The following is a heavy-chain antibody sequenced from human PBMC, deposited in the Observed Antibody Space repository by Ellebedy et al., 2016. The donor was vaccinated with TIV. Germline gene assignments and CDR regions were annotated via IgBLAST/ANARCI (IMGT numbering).Heavy chain of an antibody. CDR3: AKKLRGGEQGGYYFDY. CDR2: GYT. D-gene: IGHD1-26*01. Sequence: GESLKISCTASGFIVSTNHMSWVRQAPGKGLEWVGGYTNYADSVKGRFTISTHNSRNTLYLQMTNLRTEDTAVYYCAKKLRGGEQGGYYFDYWGQGTLVTVSS. J-gene: IGHJ4*02. CDR1: GFIVSTNH. V-gene: IGHV3-53*04.